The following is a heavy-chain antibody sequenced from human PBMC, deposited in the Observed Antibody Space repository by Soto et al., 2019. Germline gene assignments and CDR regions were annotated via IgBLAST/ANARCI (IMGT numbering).Heavy chain of an antibody. Sequence: SGGGLVQPGGSLRLSCAASGFTFSSYAMKWVRQAPGKGLEWVSLIGESGTPTYYADSVKGRFTISRDNSGNTLFLEMYSLRAEDTAVYYCARYIPGVRYYGMDVWGQGTTVTVSS. CDR1: GFTFSSYA. D-gene: IGHD2-2*01. J-gene: IGHJ6*02. V-gene: IGHV3-23*01. CDR3: ARYIPGVRYYGMDV. CDR2: IGESGTPT.